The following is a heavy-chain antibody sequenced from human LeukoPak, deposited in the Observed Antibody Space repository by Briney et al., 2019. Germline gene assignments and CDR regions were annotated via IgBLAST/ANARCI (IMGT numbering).Heavy chain of an antibody. J-gene: IGHJ6*02. V-gene: IGHV3-30*03. CDR2: ISYDGSNK. CDR1: GFTFSSYG. CDR3: ATAHTLRFLELLYCDYYYGMDG. D-gene: IGHD3-3*01. Sequence: PGRSLRLSCAASGFTFSSYGMHWVRQAPGKGLGWVSVISYDGSNKYYADSVKGRFTISRDNSKNTLYLQMNSLRAEDTAVYYCATAHTLRFLELLYCDYYYGMDGWGQGTAVTVSS.